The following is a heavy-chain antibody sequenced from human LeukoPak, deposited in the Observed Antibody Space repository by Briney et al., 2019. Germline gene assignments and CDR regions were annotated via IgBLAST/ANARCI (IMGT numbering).Heavy chain of an antibody. CDR2: IIPIFGTA. D-gene: IGHD6-13*01. Sequence: SVKVSCKVSGYTLTELSMHWVRQAPGQGLEWMGGIIPIFGTANYAQKFQGRVTITADESTSTAYMELSSLRSEDTAVYYCARDPDIAAAAYGDLRDYWGQGTLVTVSS. J-gene: IGHJ4*02. CDR3: ARDPDIAAAAYGDLRDY. CDR1: GYTLTELS. V-gene: IGHV1-69*13.